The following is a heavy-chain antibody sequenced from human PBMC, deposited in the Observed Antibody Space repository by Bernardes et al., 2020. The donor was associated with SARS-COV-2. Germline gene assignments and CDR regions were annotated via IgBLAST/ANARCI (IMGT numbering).Heavy chain of an antibody. CDR1: RLTFSGSW. Sequence: GGSLRLSCEASRLTFSGSWMRWVRQVPGKGLEWVANISPDGSQTYYVDSVKGRFTISRDNTKNSLSLQMNSLRAEDTAVYYCLKDEDHWGQGTLVTVSS. V-gene: IGHV3-7*03. J-gene: IGHJ4*02. CDR2: ISPDGSQT. CDR3: LKDEDH.